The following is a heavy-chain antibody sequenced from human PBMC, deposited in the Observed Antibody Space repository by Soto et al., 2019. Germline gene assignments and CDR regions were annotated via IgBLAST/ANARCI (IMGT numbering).Heavy chain of an antibody. CDR1: GFTFSSYG. J-gene: IGHJ4*02. CDR2: IWSDGSNK. Sequence: QVQLVESGGGVVQPGRSLRLSCAASGFTFSSYGMHWVRQAPGKGLEWVAVIWSDGSNKYYADSVKGRFTISRDNSKNTLYLQMNILRAEDTAVYYCTRDGSGDNSLVDYWGQGTLVTVSS. D-gene: IGHD1-20*01. V-gene: IGHV3-33*01. CDR3: TRDGSGDNSLVDY.